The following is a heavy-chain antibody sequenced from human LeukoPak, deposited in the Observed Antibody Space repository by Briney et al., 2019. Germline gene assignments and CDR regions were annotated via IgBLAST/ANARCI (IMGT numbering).Heavy chain of an antibody. J-gene: IGHJ4*02. V-gene: IGHV4-59*01. Sequence: QTSETLSLTCTVSGGSISSYHWSWIRQPPGKGLEWIGYIYDSGSTNHNPSLKSRVTISLDTSKNRFSLKLNSVTAADTAVYYGARDLRGYGDFFDYWGQGTLVTVSS. D-gene: IGHD5-12*01. CDR2: IYDSGST. CDR3: ARDLRGYGDFFDY. CDR1: GGSISSYH.